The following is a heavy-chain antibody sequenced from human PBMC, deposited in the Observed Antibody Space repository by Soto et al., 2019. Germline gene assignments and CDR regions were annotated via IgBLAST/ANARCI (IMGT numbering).Heavy chain of an antibody. D-gene: IGHD4-17*01. CDR3: AKSHGDLYYTSNDV. J-gene: IGHJ6*04. CDR1: GFTFNTYA. Sequence: EVQLLESGGGLVQPGGSLRLSCVGSGFTFNTYAMTWVRQAPGKGLEWVSSISVTGGITYHADSVKGRFSISRDNSKNKLYLQMNSLRAEDTAVYYCAKSHGDLYYTSNDVWGKGTTVTVSS. V-gene: IGHV3-23*01. CDR2: ISVTGGIT.